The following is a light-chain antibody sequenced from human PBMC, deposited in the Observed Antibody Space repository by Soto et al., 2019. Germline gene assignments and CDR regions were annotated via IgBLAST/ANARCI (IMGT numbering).Light chain of an antibody. J-gene: IGLJ2*01. Sequence: QSALTQPASVSGSPGQSITISCIGSSSDVGGYNYVSWYQHHPGRVPKPVIFEVRDRPSGVSNRFSGSKSGNTAYLTISGLQAEDEADYYCSSFSSISTIIFGGGTKLTVL. V-gene: IGLV2-14*01. CDR3: SSFSSISTII. CDR2: EVR. CDR1: SSDVGGYNY.